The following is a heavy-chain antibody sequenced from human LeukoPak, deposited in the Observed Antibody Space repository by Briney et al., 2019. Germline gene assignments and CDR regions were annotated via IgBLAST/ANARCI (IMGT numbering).Heavy chain of an antibody. CDR3: ARDNSPYYFDY. CDR1: GGSISIYY. J-gene: IGHJ4*02. Sequence: SETLSLTCTVSGGSISIYYWSWIRQPAGKGLEWIGRIYTSGTTHYNPSLKSRVTMSVDTSKNQFSLKLSSVTAADTAVYYCARDNSPYYFDYWGQGTLVTVSS. V-gene: IGHV4-4*07. CDR2: IYTSGTT.